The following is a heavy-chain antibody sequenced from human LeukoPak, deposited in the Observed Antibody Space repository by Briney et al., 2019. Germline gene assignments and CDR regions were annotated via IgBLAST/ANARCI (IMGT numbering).Heavy chain of an antibody. D-gene: IGHD4-17*01. Sequence: SETLSLTCSVSGYSISSAYYWGWIRQPPGKGLEWIGTMYHSGSTNYNPSLKSRVTISVDTSKNQFSLKLSSVTAADTAVYYCARAGYGDYYYYYYMDVWGKGTTVTVSS. V-gene: IGHV4-38-2*02. CDR3: ARAGYGDYYYYYYMDV. CDR1: GYSISSAYY. CDR2: MYHSGST. J-gene: IGHJ6*03.